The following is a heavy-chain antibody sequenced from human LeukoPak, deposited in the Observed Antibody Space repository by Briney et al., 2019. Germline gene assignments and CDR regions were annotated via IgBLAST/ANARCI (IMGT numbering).Heavy chain of an antibody. V-gene: IGHV3-64*01. CDR1: GFTFSIYA. CDR3: VRDRGGSGWYYFDY. Sequence: GGSLRLSCAASGFTFSIYAMYWVRQAPGKGLEHVSGISYNGSQTYYGNSVKDRFTISRDNAKNTLYLQMASLRADDMAVYYCVRDRGGSGWYYFDYWGQGTLVTVSS. CDR2: ISYNGSQT. D-gene: IGHD6-19*01. J-gene: IGHJ4*02.